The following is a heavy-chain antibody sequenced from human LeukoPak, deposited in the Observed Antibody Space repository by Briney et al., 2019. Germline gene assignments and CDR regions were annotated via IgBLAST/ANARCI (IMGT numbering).Heavy chain of an antibody. D-gene: IGHD3-16*01. J-gene: IGHJ4*02. CDR3: ARAWGGFDY. V-gene: IGHV1-46*01. CDR1: GYTFTSYY. Sequence: ASVKVSCKASGYTFTSYYIHWVRQAPGQGLEWMAIINPSGGSPSYAQKFQGRVTMTRDTSTSTVYMELSSLRSEDTAVYYCARAWGGFDYWGQGTLVTVSS. CDR2: INPSGGSP.